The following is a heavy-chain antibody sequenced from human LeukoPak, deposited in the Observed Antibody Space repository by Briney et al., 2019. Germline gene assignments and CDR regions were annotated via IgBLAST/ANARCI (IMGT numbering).Heavy chain of an antibody. CDR1: GGSISSGGYY. J-gene: IGHJ3*02. Sequence: TLSLTCTVSGGSISSGGYYWSWIRQHPGKGLEWIGYIYYSGSTYYNPSLKSRVTISVDTSKNQFSLKLSSVTAADTAVYYCARAGTARRFAFDIWGQGTMVTVSS. CDR2: IYYSGST. CDR3: ARAGTARRFAFDI. D-gene: IGHD6-6*01. V-gene: IGHV4-31*03.